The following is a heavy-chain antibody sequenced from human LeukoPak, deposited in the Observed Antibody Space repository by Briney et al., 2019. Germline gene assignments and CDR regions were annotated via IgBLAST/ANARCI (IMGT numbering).Heavy chain of an antibody. J-gene: IGHJ4*02. CDR1: GFTVSSIH. Sequence: PGGSLRLSCAASGFTVSSIHMVWVRQAPGKGLEWVSVTYTGGNSYYADSVKGRFTISRDNSKNTLYLQMNSLRAEDTAVYYCAKATGNYGDYYFGHWGQGTPVTVSS. D-gene: IGHD4-17*01. CDR2: TYTGGNS. V-gene: IGHV3-53*01. CDR3: AKATGNYGDYYFGH.